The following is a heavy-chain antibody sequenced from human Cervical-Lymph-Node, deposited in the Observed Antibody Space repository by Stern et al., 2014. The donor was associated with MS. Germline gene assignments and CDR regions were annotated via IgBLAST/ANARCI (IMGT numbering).Heavy chain of an antibody. V-gene: IGHV3-21*01. J-gene: IGHJ4*02. CDR1: GFTFSIYS. CDR2: ISSSGSST. Sequence: EVQLVESGGGLVKPGGSLRLSCAASGFTFSIYSMNWVRQAPGKGLECVSSISSSGSSTYYADSVKGRFTVSRDNAKNSLYLQMNSLRAEDTAIYYCARIPDCSGTSCTPIDYWGQGSLVTVSS. D-gene: IGHD2-2*01. CDR3: ARIPDCSGTSCTPIDY.